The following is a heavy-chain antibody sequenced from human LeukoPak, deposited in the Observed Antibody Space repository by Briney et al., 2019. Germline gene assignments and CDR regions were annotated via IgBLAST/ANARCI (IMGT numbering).Heavy chain of an antibody. Sequence: SETLSLTCAVYGGSFSGYYWSWIRQPPGKGLEWIGEINHSGSTNYNPSLKSRVTIPVDTSKNQFSLKLSSVTAADTAVYYCARGSRLADSSSSVVDYWGQGTLVTVSS. J-gene: IGHJ4*02. CDR3: ARGSRLADSSSSVVDY. V-gene: IGHV4-34*01. CDR2: INHSGST. CDR1: GGSFSGYY. D-gene: IGHD6-6*01.